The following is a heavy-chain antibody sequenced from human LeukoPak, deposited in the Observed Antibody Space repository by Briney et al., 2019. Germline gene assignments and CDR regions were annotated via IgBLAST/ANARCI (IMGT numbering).Heavy chain of an antibody. V-gene: IGHV1-8*01. CDR1: GYTFTSYD. CDR2: MNPNSGNT. Sequence: ASVKVSCKASGYTFTSYDINWVRQATGQGLEWMGWMNPNSGNTGYAQKFQGRVTITRNTSISTAYMELSSLRSEDTAVYYCARDQDFDWLLSFDYWGQGTLVTVSS. CDR3: ARDQDFDWLLSFDY. D-gene: IGHD3-9*01. J-gene: IGHJ4*02.